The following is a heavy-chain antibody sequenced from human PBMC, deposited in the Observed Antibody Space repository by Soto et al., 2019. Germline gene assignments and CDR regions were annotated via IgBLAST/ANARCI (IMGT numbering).Heavy chain of an antibody. J-gene: IGHJ6*02. Sequence: PSETLSLTCTVSGGSISSGGYYWSWIRQHPGKGLEWIGYIYYSGSTYYNPPLKSRVTISVDTSKNQFSLKLNSVTAADTAVYYCARDGWGMGYYDFWSGYYKYGMDVWGQGTTVTVPS. CDR3: ARDGWGMGYYDFWSGYYKYGMDV. CDR2: IYYSGST. CDR1: GGSISSGGYY. D-gene: IGHD3-3*01. V-gene: IGHV4-31*03.